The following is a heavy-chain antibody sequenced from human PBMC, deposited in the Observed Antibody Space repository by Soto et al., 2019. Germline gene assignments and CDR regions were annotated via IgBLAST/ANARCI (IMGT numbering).Heavy chain of an antibody. J-gene: IGHJ6*02. D-gene: IGHD2-2*01. CDR3: ARARYQLLHPYYYGMDV. CDR2: IHYSGST. Sequence: PSETLSLTCTVSGGSLSSYYWSWIRQPPGKGLEWIGYIHYSGSTKSNPSLKSRVTISVDTSRNQVSLKLSSVTAADSAVYFCARARYQLLHPYYYGMDVWGQGTTVTVSS. CDR1: GGSLSSYY. V-gene: IGHV4-59*01.